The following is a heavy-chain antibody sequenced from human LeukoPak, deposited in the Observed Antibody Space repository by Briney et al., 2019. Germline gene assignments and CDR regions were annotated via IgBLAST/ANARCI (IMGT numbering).Heavy chain of an antibody. D-gene: IGHD2-2*01. CDR3: ARDRAAAYYFDY. Sequence: SETLSLTCTVSGGSISSFYWIWIRQPAGKGLEWIGRIYTSGSTNYHPSLKSRVTMSVDTSKNQCSLKLSSVTAADTAVHYCARDRAAAYYFDYWGQGTLVTVSS. J-gene: IGHJ4*02. CDR2: IYTSGST. CDR1: GGSISSFY. V-gene: IGHV4-4*07.